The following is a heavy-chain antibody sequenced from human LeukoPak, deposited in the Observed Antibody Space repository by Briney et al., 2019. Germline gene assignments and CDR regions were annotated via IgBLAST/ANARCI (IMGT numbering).Heavy chain of an antibody. CDR2: ISWNSGSI. Sequence: PGGSLRLSCAASGFTFDDYAMHWVRQAPGKGLEWVSGISWNSGSIGYADSVKGRFTISRDNAKNSLYLQMNSLRAEDTAVYYCARGGQDDGDYLLDYWGQGTLVTVSS. D-gene: IGHD4-17*01. V-gene: IGHV3-9*01. CDR3: ARGGQDDGDYLLDY. J-gene: IGHJ4*02. CDR1: GFTFDDYA.